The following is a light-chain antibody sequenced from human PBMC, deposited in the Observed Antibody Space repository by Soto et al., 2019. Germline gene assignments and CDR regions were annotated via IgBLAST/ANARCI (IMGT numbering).Light chain of an antibody. Sequence: QSVLTQPASVSGSPGQSLTISCTGTSSDVGSYNYVSWYQQHPGKAPKLMIYEVSDRPPGISSRFSGSKSGNTASLTISGLQTEDEADYYCTSHAGNYNSPYVFGTGTKVTVL. CDR3: TSHAGNYNSPYV. CDR1: SSDVGSYNY. V-gene: IGLV2-14*01. J-gene: IGLJ1*01. CDR2: EVS.